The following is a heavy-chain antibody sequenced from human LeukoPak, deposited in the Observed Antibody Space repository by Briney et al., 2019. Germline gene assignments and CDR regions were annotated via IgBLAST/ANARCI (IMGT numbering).Heavy chain of an antibody. CDR2: ISSSSSTI. D-gene: IGHD3-22*01. CDR3: ARGDYYVSSGYYYGFGQLRDAFDI. J-gene: IGHJ3*02. V-gene: IGHV3-48*02. CDR1: GFTFSSYS. Sequence: GGSLRLSSAASGFTFSSYSMNWVRQAPGKGLEWVSYISSSSSTIYYADSVKGRFTISRDNAKNSLYLQMNSLRDEDTAVYYCARGDYYVSSGYYYGFGQLRDAFDIWGQGTMVTVSS.